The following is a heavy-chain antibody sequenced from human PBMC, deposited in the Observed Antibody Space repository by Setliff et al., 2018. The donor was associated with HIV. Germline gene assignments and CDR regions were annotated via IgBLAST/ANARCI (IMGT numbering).Heavy chain of an antibody. CDR2: ITGSGIST. Sequence: GGSLRLSCAASGFTFSSYAMTWVRQAPGKGLEWVASITGSGISTYHADFVKGRFTISRGKSKNTLYLQMNSLRAEDTAVYYCARDGTRLLAAMDVWGKGTTVTVSS. V-gene: IGHV3-23*01. CDR3: ARDGTRLLAAMDV. CDR1: GFTFSSYA. J-gene: IGHJ6*03.